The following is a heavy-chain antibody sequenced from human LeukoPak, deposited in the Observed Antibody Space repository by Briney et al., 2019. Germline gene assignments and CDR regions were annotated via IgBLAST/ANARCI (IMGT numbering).Heavy chain of an antibody. CDR1: GFDLSTYE. V-gene: IGHV3-48*03. CDR3: ARGDPHADL. CDR2: ITISGHTK. J-gene: IGHJ5*02. Sequence: GRSLRLSCAASGFDLSTYEMNWVRQAPGKGLEWIADITISGHTKNYADSVKGRFTISRDNARTSLYLQMNSLRVEDTGVYYCARGDPHADLWGQGTLVTVSS.